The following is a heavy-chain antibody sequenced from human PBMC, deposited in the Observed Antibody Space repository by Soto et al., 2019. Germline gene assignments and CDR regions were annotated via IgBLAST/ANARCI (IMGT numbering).Heavy chain of an antibody. D-gene: IGHD2-2*01. V-gene: IGHV1-69*01. CDR2: IIPISETT. CDR1: GGTFSSYA. J-gene: IGHJ6*02. CDR3: VSSQGSSTSLEIYYYYYYGMDV. Sequence: QVQLVQSGAEVKKPGSSVKVSCKASGGTFSSYAISWVRQAPGQGLEWMGGIIPISETTNYAQKFQGRVTITADESKSTAYMELSSLRSEDTAVYYSVSSQGSSTSLEIYYYYYYGMDVWGQGTTVTVSS.